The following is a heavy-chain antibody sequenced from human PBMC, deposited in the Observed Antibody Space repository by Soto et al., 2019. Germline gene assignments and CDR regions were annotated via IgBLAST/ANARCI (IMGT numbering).Heavy chain of an antibody. D-gene: IGHD6-19*01. CDR1: GYTFTSYG. CDR2: ISSYNGNT. V-gene: IGHV1-18*04. J-gene: IGHJ6*02. Sequence: AAVKVSCTASGYTFTSYGISWVRQAPGQGLEWMGWISSYNGNTNYAQKLQGRVTMTTDTSTSTAYMELRSLRSDDTAVYYCERWFSSGWGISLYYYYGTDGWG. CDR3: ERWFSSGWGISLYYYYGTDG.